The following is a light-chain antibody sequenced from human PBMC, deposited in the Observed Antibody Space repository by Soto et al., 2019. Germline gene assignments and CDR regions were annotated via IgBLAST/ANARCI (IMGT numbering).Light chain of an antibody. CDR2: DAS. V-gene: IGKV3-15*01. Sequence: ETVMTQSPATLSVSPGERTTLSCRASQSVSNNFAWYQQKPGQAPRLLIYDASTRATGIPARFIGIGSGTEFTLTLSSLQSEDFAVYYCQQYNNWPLTFGQGTKVEIK. CDR1: QSVSNN. CDR3: QQYNNWPLT. J-gene: IGKJ1*01.